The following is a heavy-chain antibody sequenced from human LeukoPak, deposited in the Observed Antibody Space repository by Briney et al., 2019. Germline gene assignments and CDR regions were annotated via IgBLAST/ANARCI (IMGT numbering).Heavy chain of an antibody. J-gene: IGHJ4*02. Sequence: GASVKVSCKASGYIXTNYGMHWVRQAPGQRLEWMGWSNAGNGNTKYSQEFQGRVTFTRDTSANTAYMELSSLRSEDMAVYYCARGADSGWFGDYWGQGTLVTVSS. CDR1: GYIXTNYG. D-gene: IGHD6-19*01. CDR3: ARGADSGWFGDY. CDR2: SNAGNGNT. V-gene: IGHV1-3*02.